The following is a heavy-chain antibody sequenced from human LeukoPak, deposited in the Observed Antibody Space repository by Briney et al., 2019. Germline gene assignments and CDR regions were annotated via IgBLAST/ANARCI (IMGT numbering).Heavy chain of an antibody. Sequence: ASVKGSCKASGYTFTGDYMHWVRHGPGQGLEWMWLINPNSGGTNYAQKFQGRVTMTRDTSNSTAYMELSRLRSDDTAVYYCARESHHGSSTSCYRTYYGMDVWGQGTTVTVSS. D-gene: IGHD2-2*02. CDR1: GYTFTGDY. CDR2: INPNSGGT. V-gene: IGHV1-2*02. CDR3: ARESHHGSSTSCYRTYYGMDV. J-gene: IGHJ6*02.